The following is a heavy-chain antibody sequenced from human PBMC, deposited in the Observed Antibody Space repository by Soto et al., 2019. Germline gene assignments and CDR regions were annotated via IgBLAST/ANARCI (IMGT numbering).Heavy chain of an antibody. D-gene: IGHD3-10*01. Sequence: LRLSCVASGFTFRRYWMSWVRQAPGKGLEWLANINLDGNEKYYVDSVRGRFTISRDNTKNSLFLQMNSLRAEDTAVYYCAKGDDEGYYGSTRQAGGDNWGQGTLVTVSS. CDR3: AKGDDEGYYGSTRQAGGDN. CDR1: GFTFRRYW. J-gene: IGHJ4*02. CDR2: INLDGNEK. V-gene: IGHV3-7*01.